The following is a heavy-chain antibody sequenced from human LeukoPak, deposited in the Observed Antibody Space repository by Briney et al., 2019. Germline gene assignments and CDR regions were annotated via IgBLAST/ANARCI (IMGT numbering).Heavy chain of an antibody. CDR2: IYYSGTT. J-gene: IGHJ4*02. V-gene: IGHV4-31*03. CDR1: SGSISSGGYY. Sequence: SQTLSLTRTVSSGSISSGGYYWTWIRQHPGRGLEWIGCIYYSGTTYYNPSLKSRITISIDTSKNQFSLNLNSVTAADTAVYYCAREHGSGSYFDYWGQGTLVTVSS. D-gene: IGHD3-10*01. CDR3: AREHGSGSYFDY.